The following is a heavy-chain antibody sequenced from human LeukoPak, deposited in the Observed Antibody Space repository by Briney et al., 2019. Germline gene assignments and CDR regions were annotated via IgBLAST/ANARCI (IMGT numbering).Heavy chain of an antibody. CDR1: GFTFSSYG. D-gene: IGHD4-17*01. CDR3: AKDFGGSGDYFFDY. CDR2: ISGSGGST. Sequence: QTGGSLRLSCAASGFTFSSYGMSWVRQAPGKGLEWVSAISGSGGSTYYADSVKGRFTISRDNSKNTLYLQMNSLRAEDTAVYYCAKDFGGSGDYFFDYWGQGTLVTVSS. V-gene: IGHV3-23*01. J-gene: IGHJ4*02.